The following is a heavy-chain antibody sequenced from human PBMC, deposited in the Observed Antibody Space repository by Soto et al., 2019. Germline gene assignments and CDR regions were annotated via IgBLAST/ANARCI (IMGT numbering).Heavy chain of an antibody. CDR1: GYSFTSYW. CDR3: AISKRGGGYSYGFNFYYYGMDV. V-gene: IGHV5-51*01. CDR2: IYPGDSDT. D-gene: IGHD5-18*01. Sequence: RGESLKISCKGSGYSFTSYWIGWVRQMPGKGLEWMGIIYPGDSDTRYSPSFQGQVTISADKSISTAYLQWSSLKASDTAMYYCAISKRGGGYSYGFNFYYYGMDVWGQGTTVTVSS. J-gene: IGHJ6*02.